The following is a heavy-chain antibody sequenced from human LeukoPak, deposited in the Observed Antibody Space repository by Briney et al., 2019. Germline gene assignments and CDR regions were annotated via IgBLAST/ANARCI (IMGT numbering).Heavy chain of an antibody. CDR3: AKAATYFYGSVTYDWFES. D-gene: IGHD3-10*01. Sequence: GGFLKLSCEASGFTFSSYWMHWVRQIPGKGLMWVSRIESNGLTLYADSVRDRFTISRDNGKNTIYLQVNSLRVDDTAIYYCAKAATYFYGSVTYDWFESWGQGTLVTVSS. CDR2: IESNGLT. CDR1: GFTFSSYW. V-gene: IGHV3-74*01. J-gene: IGHJ5*01.